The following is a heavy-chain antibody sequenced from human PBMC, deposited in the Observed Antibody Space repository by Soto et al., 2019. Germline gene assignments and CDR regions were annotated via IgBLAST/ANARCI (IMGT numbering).Heavy chain of an antibody. D-gene: IGHD3-10*01. CDR3: ARDRFPPLIADYGDGMDV. Sequence: PSETLSLTCTLSGGSISSYYWSWIRQPAGKGLEWIGRIYTSGSTNYNPSLKSRVTMSVDTSKNQFSLKLSSVTAADTAVYYCARDRFPPLIADYGDGMDVWGQGTTVTVSS. CDR2: IYTSGST. J-gene: IGHJ6*02. CDR1: GGSISSYY. V-gene: IGHV4-4*07.